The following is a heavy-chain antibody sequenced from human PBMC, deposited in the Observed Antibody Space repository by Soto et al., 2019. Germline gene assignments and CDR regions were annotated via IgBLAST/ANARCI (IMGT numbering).Heavy chain of an antibody. CDR3: ARDLLAYCSSTSCFGFDP. CDR2: IIPILGIA. J-gene: IGHJ5*02. D-gene: IGHD2-2*01. Sequence: QVQLVQSGAEVKKPGSSVKVSCKASGGTFSSYTISWVRQAPGQGLEWMGRIIPILGIANYAQKFQGRVTITAEKSTSTAYMELSSLRSEDTAVYYCARDLLAYCSSTSCFGFDPWGQGTLVTVSS. V-gene: IGHV1-69*08. CDR1: GGTFSSYT.